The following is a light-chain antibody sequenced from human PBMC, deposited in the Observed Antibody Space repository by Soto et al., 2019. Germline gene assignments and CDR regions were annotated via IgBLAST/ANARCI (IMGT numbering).Light chain of an antibody. J-gene: IGLJ2*01. CDR1: SSNIGNNY. V-gene: IGLV1-51*01. CDR2: DNN. Sequence: QSVLTQPPSVSAAPGQKVTISCSGSSSNIGNNYVSWYQQVPGTAPKVLIYDNNKRPSGIPDRFSGSKSGTSATLGITGLQTGDEADYYCGTWDSSLSGAVFGGGTKVTVL. CDR3: GTWDSSLSGAV.